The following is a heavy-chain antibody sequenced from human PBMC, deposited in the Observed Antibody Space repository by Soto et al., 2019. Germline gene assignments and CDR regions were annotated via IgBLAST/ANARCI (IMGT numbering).Heavy chain of an antibody. D-gene: IGHD3-3*01. J-gene: IGHJ2*01. CDR1: GFTFSDYY. V-gene: IGHV3-11*01. Sequence: GGSLRLSCAASGFTFSDYYMSWIRQAPGKGLEWVSYISSSGSTIYYADSVKGRFTISRDNAKNSLYLRMNSLRAEDTAVYYCARVIELRFLEWLSRRNWYFDLWGRGTLVTVSS. CDR2: ISSSGSTI. CDR3: ARVIELRFLEWLSRRNWYFDL.